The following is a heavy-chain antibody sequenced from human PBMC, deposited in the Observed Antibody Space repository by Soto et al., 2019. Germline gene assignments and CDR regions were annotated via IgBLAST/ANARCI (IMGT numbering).Heavy chain of an antibody. V-gene: IGHV3-49*03. CDR1: GFTFGDYA. D-gene: IGHD2-15*01. J-gene: IGHJ4*02. CDR3: TREYCSGGSCYSYYFDY. Sequence: GGSLRLSCTASGFTFGDYAMSWFRQAPGKGLEWVGFIRSKAYGGTTEYAASVKGRFTISRDDSKSIAYLQMNSLKTEDTAVYYCTREYCSGGSCYSYYFDYWGQGTLVTVSS. CDR2: IRSKAYGGTT.